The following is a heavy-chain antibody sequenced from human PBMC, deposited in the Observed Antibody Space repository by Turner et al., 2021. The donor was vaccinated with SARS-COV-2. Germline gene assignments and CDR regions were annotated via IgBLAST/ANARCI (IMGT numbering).Heavy chain of an antibody. V-gene: IGHV3-30-3*01. CDR2: ISYDGINK. CDR1: GFTFSSYV. D-gene: IGHD3-3*01. J-gene: IGHJ4*02. Sequence: QVQLVESGGGVVQPGRSLRLSCAASGFTFSSYVMHWVRQAPGKGLEWVAVISYDGINKYYADSVKGRFTISRDNSKNTLYLQMNSLRAEDTAVYYCARARGSTYYSAFDYWGQETLVTVSS. CDR3: ARARGSTYYSAFDY.